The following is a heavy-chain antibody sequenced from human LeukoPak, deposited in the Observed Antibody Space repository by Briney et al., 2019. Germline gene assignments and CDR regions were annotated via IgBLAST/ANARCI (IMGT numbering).Heavy chain of an antibody. J-gene: IGHJ3*02. CDR3: ARYPQDIVVVPAARLRDDAFDI. CDR2: IYYSGST. V-gene: IGHV4-61*08. Sequence: SETLSLTFTVSGGSISSGDYYWRWNRQPRGKGLEWIGYIYYSGSTNYNPSLKSRVTISVDTSKNQFSLKLSSLTAADTAVYYCARYPQDIVVVPAARLRDDAFDIWGQGTMVTVSS. CDR1: GGSISSGDYY. D-gene: IGHD2-2*01.